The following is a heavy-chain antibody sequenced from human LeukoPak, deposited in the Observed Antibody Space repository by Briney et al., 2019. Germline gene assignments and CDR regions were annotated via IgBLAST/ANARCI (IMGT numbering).Heavy chain of an antibody. CDR2: IGISSGNT. J-gene: IGHJ4*02. CDR1: GFTFSDYS. CDR3: ERDHNYAFDN. D-gene: IGHD1-1*01. Sequence: GGSLRLSCAASGFTFSDYSMNWVRQAPGKGLEWISYIGISSGNTKYADSVKGRFTISGDNAKNSLYLQMNSLRVEDTAVYYCERDHNYAFDNWGQGTLVTVSS. V-gene: IGHV3-48*04.